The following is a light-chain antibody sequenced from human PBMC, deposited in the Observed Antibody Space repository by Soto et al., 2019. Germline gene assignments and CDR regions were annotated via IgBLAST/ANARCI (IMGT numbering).Light chain of an antibody. J-gene: IGKJ4*01. CDR3: QQYNDWPLT. CDR1: QSVSSN. CDR2: GAS. V-gene: IGKV3-15*01. Sequence: EIVMTQSPATLSVSPGERATLSCRASQSVSSNLAWYQQKPGQAPRLLFYGASTRATGIPARLSGSGSGTEFTLTISSLQSEDFAVYYCQQYNDWPLTFGGGTKVEIK.